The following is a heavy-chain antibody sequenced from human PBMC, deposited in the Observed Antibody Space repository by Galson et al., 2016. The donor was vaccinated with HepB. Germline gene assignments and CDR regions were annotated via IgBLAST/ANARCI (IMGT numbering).Heavy chain of an antibody. V-gene: IGHV4-31*03. Sequence: TLSLTCSVSDDSMTRPGYYWTWIRQPPGGGLEWIGYIHYSGITFYNPSLRSRVIISLDMSKNLFTLRLTSVTAADMGLYYCARDGSYYSLAGFYNGWFDPCGQGTLVTVSS. J-gene: IGHJ5*02. CDR3: ARDGSYYSLAGFYNGWFDP. CDR2: IHYSGIT. CDR1: DDSMTRPGYY. D-gene: IGHD3-9*01.